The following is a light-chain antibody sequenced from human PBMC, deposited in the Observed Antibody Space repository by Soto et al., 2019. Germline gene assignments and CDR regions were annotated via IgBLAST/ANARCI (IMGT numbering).Light chain of an antibody. J-gene: IGKJ4*01. V-gene: IGKV3-15*01. Sequence: EILMTQSPATLSVSPGETATLSCRASQSVSYNLACYQQKPGQGPRLLIYGAFTSATGIPARFSGSGSGTAFALTISSLQSEDFEVYYLQQDKNWSPLPFGGGTNVEIK. CDR3: QQDKNWSPLP. CDR1: QSVSYN. CDR2: GAF.